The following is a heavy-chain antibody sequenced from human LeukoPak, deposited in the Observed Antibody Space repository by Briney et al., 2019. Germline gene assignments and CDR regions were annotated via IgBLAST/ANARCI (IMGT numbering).Heavy chain of an antibody. CDR2: INSDGSTT. Sequence: GGSLRLSCAASGFTLSNYWMHWVRQTPGKGLVWVSRINSDGSTTNYADSVKGRFTISRDNAKNTLYLQMNSLRAEDTAMYYCARVGYYYDDNCDAFDIWGQGTTVTVSS. D-gene: IGHD3-22*01. CDR3: ARVGYYYDDNCDAFDI. J-gene: IGHJ3*02. CDR1: GFTLSNYW. V-gene: IGHV3-74*01.